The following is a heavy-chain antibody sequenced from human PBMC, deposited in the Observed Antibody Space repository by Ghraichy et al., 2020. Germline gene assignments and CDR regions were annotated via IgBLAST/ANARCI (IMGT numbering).Heavy chain of an antibody. CDR3: ARIYAYYYYYMDV. CDR1: GGSISSGSYY. CDR2: IYTSGST. J-gene: IGHJ6*03. V-gene: IGHV4-61*02. Sequence: SETLSLTCTVSGGSISSGSYYWSWIRQPAGKGLEWIGRIYTSGSTNYNPSLKSRVTMSVDTSKNQFSLKLSSVTAADTAVYYCARIYAYYYYYMDVWGKGTTVTVSS. D-gene: IGHD5/OR15-5a*01.